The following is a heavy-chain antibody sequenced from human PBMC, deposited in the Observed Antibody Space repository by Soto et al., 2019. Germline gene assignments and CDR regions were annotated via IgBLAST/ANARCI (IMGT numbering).Heavy chain of an antibody. D-gene: IGHD4-4*01. J-gene: IGHJ6*02. Sequence: QVQLVQSGADVKKPGASVKVSCKASGYTFTGYYMHWVRPAPGQGLDWMGWINPNSGGTNYAQKFQGRVTMTRDTSISTAYKELSRLRSDDTAVYYCARAGAVTTSNYYYGMDVWGQGTTVTVS. CDR3: ARAGAVTTSNYYYGMDV. V-gene: IGHV1-2*02. CDR1: GYTFTGYY. CDR2: INPNSGGT.